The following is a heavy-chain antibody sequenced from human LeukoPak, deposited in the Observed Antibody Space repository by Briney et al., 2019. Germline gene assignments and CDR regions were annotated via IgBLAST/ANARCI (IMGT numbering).Heavy chain of an antibody. CDR3: AELGITMIGGV. V-gene: IGHV3-53*01. CDR2: IYSGGNT. CDR1: EFSVGSNY. Sequence: GGSLRLSCAASEFSVGSNYMTWVRQAPGKGLEWVSVIYSGGNTYYADSVKGRFTISRDKSQNTLYLQMNSLRAEDTAVYYCAELGITMIGGVWGKGTTVTISS. D-gene: IGHD3-10*02. J-gene: IGHJ6*04.